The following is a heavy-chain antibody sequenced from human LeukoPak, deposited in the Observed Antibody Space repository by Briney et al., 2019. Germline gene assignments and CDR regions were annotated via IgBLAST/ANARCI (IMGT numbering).Heavy chain of an antibody. CDR1: GYTFTSYY. J-gene: IGHJ5*02. CDR3: AREGYYYGSGSYYDGGNWFDP. CDR2: INPSGGST. Sequence: GASAKVSCKASGYTFTSYYMHWVRQAPGQGLEWMGIINPSGGSTSYAQKFQGRVTMTRDTSTSTVYMELSSLRSEDTAVYYCAREGYYYGSGSYYDGGNWFDPWGQGTLVTVSS. D-gene: IGHD3-10*01. V-gene: IGHV1-46*01.